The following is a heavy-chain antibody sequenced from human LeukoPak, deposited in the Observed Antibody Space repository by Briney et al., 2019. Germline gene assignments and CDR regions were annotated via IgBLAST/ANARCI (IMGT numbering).Heavy chain of an antibody. CDR1: GYTFTSYG. CDR3: ARDGTKVAATYYYYYMDV. CDR2: ISAYNGNT. J-gene: IGHJ6*03. V-gene: IGHV1-18*01. D-gene: IGHD2-15*01. Sequence: RASVKVSCKASGYTFTSYGISWVRQAPGQGLEWLGWISAYNGNTNYAQKLQGRVTMTTDTSTSTAYMELRSLRADDTAVYYCARDGTKVAATYYYYYMDVWGKGTTVTISS.